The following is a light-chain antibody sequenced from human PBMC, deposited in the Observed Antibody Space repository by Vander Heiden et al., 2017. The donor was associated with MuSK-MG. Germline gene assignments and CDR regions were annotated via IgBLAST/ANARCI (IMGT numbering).Light chain of an antibody. CDR2: HDS. CDR1: SIGSKS. J-gene: IGLJ2*01. Sequence: SYVLTQAPSVSVAPGQTARITCGGNSIGSKSVHWYQQKPGQAPVLVIHHDSDRPSGSPERFSGSNSGNTATLTISRVEAGDEADYYCQVWDSTSDHPGLFGGGTKLTVL. V-gene: IGLV3-21*04. CDR3: QVWDSTSDHPGL.